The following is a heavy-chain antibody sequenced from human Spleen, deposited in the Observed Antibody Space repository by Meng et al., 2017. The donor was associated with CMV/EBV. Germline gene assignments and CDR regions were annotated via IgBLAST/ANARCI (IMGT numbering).Heavy chain of an antibody. V-gene: IGHV3-11*04. CDR1: RFNFSDYF. D-gene: IGHD2-21*01. Sequence: HTRSPSRFNFSDYFMSWIRQVPGKGPEWIAYIRSGGYIMYYADSVKGRFTISRDNAKSSLYLQMNSLRVEDTAVYYCANNGGLACRLFYCWGQGTRVTVSS. CDR3: ANNGGLACRLFYC. CDR2: IRSGGYIM. J-gene: IGHJ4*02.